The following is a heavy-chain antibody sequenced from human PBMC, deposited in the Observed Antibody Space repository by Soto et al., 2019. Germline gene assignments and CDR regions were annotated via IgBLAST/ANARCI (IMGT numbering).Heavy chain of an antibody. D-gene: IGHD5-18*01. CDR3: ARLSNTGMVNTLYYAMDV. CDR1: RGIFSSYT. CDR2: IIPIFGST. V-gene: IGHV1-69*01. J-gene: IGHJ6*02. Sequence: QVQLLQSGAEVKEPGSSVKVSCRASRGIFSSYTINWVRQAPGRGLEWLGWIIPIFGSTSYVEKLQGRVTITADESTSTVYMELSSLRSEDTAVYYCARLSNTGMVNTLYYAMDVWGQGTTVTVSS.